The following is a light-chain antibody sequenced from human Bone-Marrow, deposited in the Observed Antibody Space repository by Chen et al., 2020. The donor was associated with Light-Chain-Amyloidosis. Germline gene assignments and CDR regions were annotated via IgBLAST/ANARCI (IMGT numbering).Light chain of an antibody. V-gene: IGLV3-21*02. CDR3: QVWDRSSDRPV. J-gene: IGLJ3*02. Sequence: SYVLTQPSSVSVAPGQTATIACGGNNIGSTSVHGYQQTPGQAPLLVVYDDSDRPSGLPERLSGSTSGNTATLTISRVEAGDEADYYCQVWDRSSDRPVFGGGTTLTVL. CDR2: DDS. CDR1: NIGSTS.